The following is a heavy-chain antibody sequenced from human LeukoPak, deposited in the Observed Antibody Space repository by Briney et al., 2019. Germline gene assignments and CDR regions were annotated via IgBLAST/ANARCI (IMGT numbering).Heavy chain of an antibody. CDR3: AKKTPGNYPYDY. J-gene: IGHJ4*02. CDR2: NGNPGDT. Sequence: GGTLRLSCAASGFTFDVSAMNWVRQAPGKGLEWVSANGNPGDTYHGDSVKGRFTMSRDKSKKQRFLQVTSLRAEDTAVYYCAKKTPGNYPYDYWGQGTLVTVSS. V-gene: IGHV3-23*01. D-gene: IGHD5-24*01. CDR1: GFTFDVSA.